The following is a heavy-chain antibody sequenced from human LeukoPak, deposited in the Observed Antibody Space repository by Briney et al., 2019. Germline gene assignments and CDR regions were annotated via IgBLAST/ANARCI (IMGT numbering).Heavy chain of an antibody. V-gene: IGHV4-34*01. CDR1: GGSFSGHY. J-gene: IGHJ6*04. CDR3: ASPGRYYYGSNYYYGMDV. Sequence: PSETLSLTCAVYGGSFSGHYWSWIRQPPGKGLEWIGEINHSGSTNYNPSLKSRVTISVDTSKNQFSLKLSSVTAADTAVYYCASPGRYYYGSNYYYGMDVWGKGTTVTVSS. D-gene: IGHD3-10*01. CDR2: INHSGST.